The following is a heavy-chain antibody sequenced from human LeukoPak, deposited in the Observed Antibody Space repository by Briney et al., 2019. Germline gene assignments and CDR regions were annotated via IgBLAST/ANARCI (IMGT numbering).Heavy chain of an antibody. Sequence: GGSLRLSCAASGFTVSTNYMSWVRQAPGKGLEWDSLIYSGGGTYYADSVKGRFTISRDNSRNTLYLQMNSLRVDDTAVYYCARGFRSVTTWGYFDYWGQGALVTVSS. CDR2: IYSGGGT. J-gene: IGHJ4*02. CDR1: GFTVSTNY. CDR3: ARGFRSVTTWGYFDY. D-gene: IGHD4-17*01. V-gene: IGHV3-66*01.